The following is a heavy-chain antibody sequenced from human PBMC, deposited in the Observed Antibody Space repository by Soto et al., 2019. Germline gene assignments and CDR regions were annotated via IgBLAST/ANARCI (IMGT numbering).Heavy chain of an antibody. CDR3: ARSAAAGTYFDY. D-gene: IGHD6-13*01. Sequence: QVQLVESGGGVVQPGRSLRLSCAASGFTFSSYGMHWVRQAPGKGLEWVAVIWYDGSNKYYADSVKGRFTISRDNSKNTLHMQMNSRRAEDTAVYYCARSAAAGTYFDYWGQGTLVTVSS. V-gene: IGHV3-33*01. CDR2: IWYDGSNK. CDR1: GFTFSSYG. J-gene: IGHJ4*02.